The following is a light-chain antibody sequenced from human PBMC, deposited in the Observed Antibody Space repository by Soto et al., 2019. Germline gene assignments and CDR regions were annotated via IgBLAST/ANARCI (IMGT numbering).Light chain of an antibody. J-gene: IGKJ2*01. CDR1: QSVLYSSNNKNY. CDR3: QQYYSTPHT. CDR2: WAS. Sequence: IVMTQSPDSLAVSLGERATINCKSSQSVLYSSNNKNYLAWYQQKPGQPPKLLIYWASTRESGVPDRFSGSGSGTDFTLTISSLQAEDVAVHYCQQYYSTPHTFGQGTKLEIK. V-gene: IGKV4-1*01.